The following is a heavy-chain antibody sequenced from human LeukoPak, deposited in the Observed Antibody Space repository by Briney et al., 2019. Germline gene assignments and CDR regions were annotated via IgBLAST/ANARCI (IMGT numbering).Heavy chain of an antibody. D-gene: IGHD3-10*01. V-gene: IGHV3-30*03. Sequence: GGSLRLSCAASGFTFSSYGMHWVRQAPGKGLEWVAVISYDGSNKYYADSVKGRFTISRDNSKNTLYLQMSSLRAEDTAVYYCAGGVNWVRGVSGDYWGQGTLVTVSS. J-gene: IGHJ4*02. CDR1: GFTFSSYG. CDR2: ISYDGSNK. CDR3: AGGVNWVRGVSGDY.